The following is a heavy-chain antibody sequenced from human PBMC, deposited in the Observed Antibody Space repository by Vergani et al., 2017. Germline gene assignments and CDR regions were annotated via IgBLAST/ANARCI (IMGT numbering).Heavy chain of an antibody. V-gene: IGHV4-34*01. J-gene: IGHJ5*02. CDR2: INHSGST. CDR3: ARVAWNIVVVTASSGVCWFDP. Sequence: QVQLQQWGAGLLKPSETLSLTCAVYGGSFSGYYWSWIRQPPGKGLEWIGEINHSGSTNYNPSLKSRVTISVDTSKNQCSMKLSSMTAADTAVYYCARVAWNIVVVTASSGVCWFDPWGQGTLVTVSS. D-gene: IGHD2-21*02. CDR1: GGSFSGYY.